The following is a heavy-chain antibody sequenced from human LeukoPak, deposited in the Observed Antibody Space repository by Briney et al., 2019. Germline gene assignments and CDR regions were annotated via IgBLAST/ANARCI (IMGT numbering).Heavy chain of an antibody. D-gene: IGHD7-27*01. J-gene: IGHJ3*01. CDR3: AREDAAWGPNTLDV. CDR2: ISYDGSNK. CDR1: GLTFSTYA. Sequence: PGRSLRLSCAASGLTFSTYAMHWVRQAPHKGLEWVAVISYDGSNKYYADSVKGRFTISRDNAQNSLYLQMDSLRDEDTAVYYCAREDAAWGPNTLDVWGQGTVVTV. V-gene: IGHV3-30-3*01.